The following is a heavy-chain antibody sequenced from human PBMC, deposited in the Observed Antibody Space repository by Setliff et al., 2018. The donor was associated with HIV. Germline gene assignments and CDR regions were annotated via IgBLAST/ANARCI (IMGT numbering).Heavy chain of an antibody. Sequence: SETLSLTCAVYGGSFSGHYWSWIRQSPAKGLEWIGEINHSGSTKYNPSLKSRSTISIDTSKNQFSLRLTSVTAADTAIYYCAREVDVLTTSDAFDIWGRGTMVTVSS. J-gene: IGHJ3*02. D-gene: IGHD2-21*02. CDR2: INHSGST. CDR1: GGSFSGHY. CDR3: AREVDVLTTSDAFDI. V-gene: IGHV4-34*01.